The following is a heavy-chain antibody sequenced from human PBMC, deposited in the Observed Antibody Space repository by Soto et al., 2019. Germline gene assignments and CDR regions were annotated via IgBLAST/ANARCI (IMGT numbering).Heavy chain of an antibody. CDR1: GYSISSGYY. Sequence: TLSLTCAVSGYSISSGYYWGWIRQPPVKGLEWIGSIHHSGSTYYNTSLKSRVTIAVDPSKTQSSLRLSSATAADTAVYSCARGPRPYYLRSSAGMDVWGQGTTVTVSS. J-gene: IGHJ6*01. CDR2: IHHSGST. CDR3: ARGPRPYYLRSSAGMDV. D-gene: IGHD3-10*02. V-gene: IGHV4-38-2*01.